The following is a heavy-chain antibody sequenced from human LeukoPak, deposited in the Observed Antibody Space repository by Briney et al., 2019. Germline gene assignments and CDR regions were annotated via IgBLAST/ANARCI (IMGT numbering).Heavy chain of an antibody. CDR3: AKAHYDSSGYSYYFYY. V-gene: IGHV3-21*01. D-gene: IGHD3-22*01. CDR2: ISGSSAYV. J-gene: IGHJ4*02. CDR1: GFPFSAYS. Sequence: GGSLRLSCAASGFPFSAYSMNWVRRAPGKGLEWVSSISGSSAYVYYADSVKGRFTVSRDNAKNSLYLQMSSLRAEDTAVYYCAKAHYDSSGYSYYFYYWGQGTPVTLSS.